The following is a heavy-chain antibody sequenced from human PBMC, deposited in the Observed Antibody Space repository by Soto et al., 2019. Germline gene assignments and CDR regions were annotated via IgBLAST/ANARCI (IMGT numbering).Heavy chain of an antibody. CDR1: GFNLNNAW. V-gene: IGHV3-15*01. D-gene: IGHD2-8*01. Sequence: PGGSLRLSCAASGFNLNNAWVSWVRQAPGKGLEWIGHIKSETDSGTTDYAAPVKGRFTISRDGSDNTLYLQMNSLKTEDTALYYCTTTVLMGYANAPASNFDVWGQGTMVTVSS. J-gene: IGHJ3*01. CDR3: TTTVLMGYANAPASNFDV. CDR2: IKSETDSGTT.